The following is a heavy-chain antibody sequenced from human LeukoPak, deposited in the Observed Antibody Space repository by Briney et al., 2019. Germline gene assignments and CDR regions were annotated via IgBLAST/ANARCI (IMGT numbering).Heavy chain of an antibody. CDR1: GGTFSSYA. V-gene: IGHV1-69*13. CDR2: IIPIFGTA. CDR3: ARDRGYCSSTSCYSNWFDH. Sequence: SVKASCKASGGTFSSYAISWVRQAPGQGLEWMGGIIPIFGTANYAQKFQGRVTITADESTSTAYMELSSLRSEDTAVYYCARDRGYCSSTSCYSNWFDHWGQGTLVTVSS. D-gene: IGHD2-2*01. J-gene: IGHJ5*02.